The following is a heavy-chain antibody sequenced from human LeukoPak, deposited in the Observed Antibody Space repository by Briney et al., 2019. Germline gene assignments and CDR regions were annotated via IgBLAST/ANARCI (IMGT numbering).Heavy chain of an antibody. Sequence: PSETLSLTCTVSGYSISSGYYWGWIRQPPGKGLEWIGSIYHSGSTYYNPSLKSRVTISVDTSKNQFSLKLSSVTAADTAVYYCARRGDGDYFFDYWGQGTLVTVSS. J-gene: IGHJ4*02. CDR1: GYSISSGYY. D-gene: IGHD4-17*01. CDR2: IYHSGST. V-gene: IGHV4-38-2*02. CDR3: ARRGDGDYFFDY.